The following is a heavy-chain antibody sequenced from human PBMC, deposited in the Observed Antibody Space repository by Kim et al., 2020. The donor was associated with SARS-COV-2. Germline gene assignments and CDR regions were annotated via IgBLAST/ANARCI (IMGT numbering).Heavy chain of an antibody. D-gene: IGHD6-19*01. V-gene: IGHV3-33*01. CDR1: GFTFSSYG. J-gene: IGHJ4*02. CDR3: ARTPGIAVAGTRGFWDY. Sequence: GGSLRLSCAASGFTFSSYGMHWVRQAPGKGLEWVAVIWYDGSNKYYADSVKGRFTISRDNSKNTLYLQMNSLRAEDTAVYYCARTPGIAVAGTRGFWDYWGQGTLVTVSS. CDR2: IWYDGSNK.